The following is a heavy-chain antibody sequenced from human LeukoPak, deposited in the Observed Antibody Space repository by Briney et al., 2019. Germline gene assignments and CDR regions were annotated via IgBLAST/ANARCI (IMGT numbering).Heavy chain of an antibody. V-gene: IGHV4-38-2*01. Sequence: SETLSLTCAVSGYSISSGYYWGWIRQPPGQGLEWIGCIYRSGSTYYNSSLKSRVTISVDTSKNQFSLKLSSVTAADTDVYYCARHADYYESTSYFWDYWGQGTLVTVSS. CDR1: GYSISSGYY. CDR2: IYRSGST. D-gene: IGHD3-22*01. J-gene: IGHJ4*02. CDR3: ARHADYYESTSYFWDY.